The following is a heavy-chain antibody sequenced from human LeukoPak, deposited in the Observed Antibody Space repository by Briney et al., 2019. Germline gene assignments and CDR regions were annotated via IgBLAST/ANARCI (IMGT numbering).Heavy chain of an antibody. CDR2: ISGSGGST. CDR3: AKDRVVVVTATRDAFDI. J-gene: IGHJ3*02. CDR1: GGSISSYY. D-gene: IGHD2-21*02. Sequence: ETLSLTCTVSGGSISSYYWSWVRQAPGKGLEWVSAISGSGGSTYYADSVKGRFTISRDNSKNTLYLQMNSLRAEDTAVYYCAKDRVVVVTATRDAFDIWGQGTMVTVSS. V-gene: IGHV3-23*01.